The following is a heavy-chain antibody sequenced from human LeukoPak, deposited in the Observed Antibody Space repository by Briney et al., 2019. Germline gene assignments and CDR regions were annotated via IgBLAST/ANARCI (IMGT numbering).Heavy chain of an antibody. CDR3: ARTPYSSGSYWDY. CDR1: GFTFSSYW. CDR2: IKQDGSEK. V-gene: IGHV3-7*01. Sequence: PGGSLRLSCAASGFTFSSYWMSWVRQAPGKGLEWVANIKQDGSEKYYVDSVKGRFTISRDNAKNSLYLQMNSLRAEDTAVYYCARTPYSSGSYWDYWGQGILVTVSS. D-gene: IGHD6-19*01. J-gene: IGHJ4*02.